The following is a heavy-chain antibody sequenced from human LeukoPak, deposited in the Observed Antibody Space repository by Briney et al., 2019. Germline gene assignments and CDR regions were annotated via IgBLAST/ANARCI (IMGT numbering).Heavy chain of an antibody. CDR3: ARLGAAYCGGDCDNWFDP. CDR2: IYPGDSDT. CDR1: GYSFTSYW. Sequence: GESLKISCKGSGYSFTSYWIGWVRQMPGKGLEWMGIIYPGDSDTRYRPSFQGQVTISADKSISTAYLQCDQLQASDTDHNYCARLGAAYCGGDCDNWFDPWGQGTLVTVSS. V-gene: IGHV5-51*01. J-gene: IGHJ5*02. D-gene: IGHD2-21*02.